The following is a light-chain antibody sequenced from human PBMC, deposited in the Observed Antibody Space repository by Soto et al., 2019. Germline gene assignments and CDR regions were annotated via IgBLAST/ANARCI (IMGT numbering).Light chain of an antibody. V-gene: IGKV3-20*01. CDR2: GAS. Sequence: EIVLTQSPGTLSLSPGERATLSCRASQSVSSSYLAWYQQKPGQAPRLLIYGASSRATGIPDRFSGSGSGTDFTLTISRLAPEDVAVYFCQQYGNSPPNTFGQGTKVEIK. J-gene: IGKJ2*01. CDR3: QQYGNSPPNT. CDR1: QSVSSSY.